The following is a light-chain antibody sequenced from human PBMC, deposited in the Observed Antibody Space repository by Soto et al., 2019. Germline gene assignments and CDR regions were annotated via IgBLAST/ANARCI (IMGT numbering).Light chain of an antibody. CDR1: QRVSNNF. CDR3: QQYGGSPYT. Sequence: EIVLTQSPGTLSLSPGERATLSCRASQRVSNNFLAWYQQKPGQAPRLLVYGASSRRTGIPDRFSGSGSGTDFTLTISRLEPEDFAVYYCQQYGGSPYTFGQGTKLEIK. J-gene: IGKJ2*01. V-gene: IGKV3-20*01. CDR2: GAS.